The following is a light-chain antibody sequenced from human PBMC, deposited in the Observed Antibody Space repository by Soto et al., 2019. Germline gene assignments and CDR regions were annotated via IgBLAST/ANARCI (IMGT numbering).Light chain of an antibody. Sequence: EIVLTQSPGTLSLSPGERAILSCRASQNVNNNYLAWYQQKPGQSPRLLIYGASSRATGIPDWFSGSGSGTDFTLTISRLEPDDFVVYFCQQYGASPWTFGQGTKVEIK. CDR2: GAS. J-gene: IGKJ1*01. CDR3: QQYGASPWT. V-gene: IGKV3-20*01. CDR1: QNVNNNY.